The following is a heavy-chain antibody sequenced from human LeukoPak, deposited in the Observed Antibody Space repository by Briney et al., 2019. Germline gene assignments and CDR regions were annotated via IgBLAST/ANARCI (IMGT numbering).Heavy chain of an antibody. CDR1: GYTFSDFY. CDR2: IHPDTGGT. D-gene: IGHD3-16*01. J-gene: IGHJ5*02. V-gene: IGHV1-2*02. CDR3: ARDGLPPPQFMTTFGCWFHP. Sequence: GASVKVSCKASGYTFSDFYIYWMRQAPGQRLEWMGWIHPDTGGTNFAQKFQGRVTMTSDTSISTAYMELTRLTSDDTAVYYCARDGLPPPQFMTTFGCWFHPWGQGTLVTVSS.